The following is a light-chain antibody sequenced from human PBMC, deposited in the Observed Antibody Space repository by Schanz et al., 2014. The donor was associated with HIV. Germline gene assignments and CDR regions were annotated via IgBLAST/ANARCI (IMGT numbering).Light chain of an antibody. CDR1: QSVSSSN. J-gene: IGKJ1*01. V-gene: IGKV3-20*01. CDR3: QQYGSSSPWT. Sequence: EIVLTQSPATLSLSPGERVALSCRASQSVSSSNLAWYQQKPGQAPRLLIYGASNRATGIPARFSGSGSGTDFTLTISRLEPEDFAVYYCQQYGSSSPWTFGQGTKVEIK. CDR2: GAS.